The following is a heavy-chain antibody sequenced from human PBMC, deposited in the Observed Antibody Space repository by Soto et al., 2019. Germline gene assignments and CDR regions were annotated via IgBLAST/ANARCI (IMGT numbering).Heavy chain of an antibody. CDR3: ARRQTYYDFWSGYYTTYYYYGMDV. D-gene: IGHD3-3*01. CDR1: GFTFSSYS. CDR2: IGSSSSYI. J-gene: IGHJ6*02. V-gene: IGHV3-21*01. Sequence: EVQLVESGGGLVKPGGSLRLSCAASGFTFSSYSMNWVRQAPGKGLEWVSSIGSSSSYIYYADSVKGRFTISRDNAKNTVYLQMTSLRAEGTAVYYCARRQTYYDFWSGYYTTYYYYGMDVWGQGTTVTVSS.